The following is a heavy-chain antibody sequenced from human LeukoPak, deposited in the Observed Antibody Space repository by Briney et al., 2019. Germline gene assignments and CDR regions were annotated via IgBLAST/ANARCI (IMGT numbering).Heavy chain of an antibody. J-gene: IGHJ4*02. V-gene: IGHV5-51*01. CDR2: IHPGDSDT. Sequence: GESLKISCEASGYTFTNYWIGWVRQMPGKGLEWMGIIHPGDSDTRYSPSFQGQVTISADKSISTAYLQWSSLRAEDTAVYYCARSARSEDNDFWSGYLPDWGQGTLVTVSS. CDR3: ARSARSEDNDFWSGYLPD. D-gene: IGHD3-3*01. CDR1: GYTFTNYW.